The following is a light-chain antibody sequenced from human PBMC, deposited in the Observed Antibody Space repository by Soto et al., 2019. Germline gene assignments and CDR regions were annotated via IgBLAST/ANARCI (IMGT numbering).Light chain of an antibody. CDR2: LAS. CDR3: QQSSSTPQT. V-gene: IGKV1-39*01. J-gene: IGKJ4*01. CDR1: QSISNY. Sequence: DIQMTQSPSSLSASVGDRVTITCRASQSISNYLSWYQQKPGKAPKLLINLASILQSGVPSRFTGSRSGTDFTLAISSLQPEDFATYYCQQSSSTPQTFGGGTRVEIK.